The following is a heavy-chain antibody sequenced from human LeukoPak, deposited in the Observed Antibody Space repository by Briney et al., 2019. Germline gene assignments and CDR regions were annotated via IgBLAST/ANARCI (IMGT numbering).Heavy chain of an antibody. CDR3: AKAGTPVLTGYLNYFDP. CDR2: ISGSGGST. J-gene: IGHJ5*02. V-gene: IGHV3-23*01. Sequence: PGGSLRLSCAASGFTFSSYAMTWVRQAPGKGLEWVLTISGSGGSTYYADSVKGRFAISRDNSEDTLYLQMNSLRVEDTAVYYCAKAGTPVLTGYLNYFDPWGQGTLVTVSS. D-gene: IGHD3-9*01. CDR1: GFTFSSYA.